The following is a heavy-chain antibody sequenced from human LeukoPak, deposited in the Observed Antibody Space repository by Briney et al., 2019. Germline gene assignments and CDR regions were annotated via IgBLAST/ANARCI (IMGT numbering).Heavy chain of an antibody. V-gene: IGHV1-2*02. CDR1: GYTFTGYY. D-gene: IGHD6-13*01. CDR2: INPNSGGT. CDR3: ARDIDGSSWHFDY. J-gene: IGHJ4*02. Sequence: WASVKVSCKASGYTFTGYYVHWVRQAPGQGLEWMGWINPNSGGTNYAQKFQGRVTMTRDTSISTAYMELSRLRSDDTAVYYCARDIDGSSWHFDYWGQGTLVTVSS.